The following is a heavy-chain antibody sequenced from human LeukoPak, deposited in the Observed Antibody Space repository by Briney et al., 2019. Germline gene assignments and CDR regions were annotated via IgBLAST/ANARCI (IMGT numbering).Heavy chain of an antibody. V-gene: IGHV3-23*01. Sequence: GGSLRLSGEASGFTFSSYAMNWVRQAPGKRREVVASITRSGDGTDHAEFVKGRFAISCGNYNNTVLLQMNVLRAEDTALYSCAKGVGPCCTAGPCYPFDYWGQGTLVAVS. CDR2: ITRSGDGT. J-gene: IGHJ4*02. CDR1: GFTFSSYA. D-gene: IGHD2-15*01. CDR3: AKGVGPCCTAGPCYPFDY.